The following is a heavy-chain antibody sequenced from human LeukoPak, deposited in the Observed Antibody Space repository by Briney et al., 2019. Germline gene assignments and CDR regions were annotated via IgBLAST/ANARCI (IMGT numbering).Heavy chain of an antibody. D-gene: IGHD3-3*01. CDR2: MRYDGSEK. V-gene: IGHV3-30*02. Sequence: GGSLRLSCTASGFTFRNFGAHWVRQPPGKGLEWVAFMRYDGSEKSYADSVKGRFTISRDISRNTLFLHMNSLRLGDTAVYYCAKIFAYYYMDVWGKGTTVTVSS. J-gene: IGHJ6*03. CDR3: AKIFAYYYMDV. CDR1: GFTFRNFG.